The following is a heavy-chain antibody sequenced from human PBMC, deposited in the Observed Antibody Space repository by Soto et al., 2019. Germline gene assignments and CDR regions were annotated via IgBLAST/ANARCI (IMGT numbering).Heavy chain of an antibody. D-gene: IGHD2-21*02. J-gene: IGHJ3*02. CDR3: ARDQRDGDPLDRQFYAFAI. CDR2: IIPLFGTA. V-gene: IGHV1-69*01. Sequence: QVQLVQSGADVKKPGSSVKVSCKASGGTFSSYAISWVRQAPGQGLEWMGGIIPLFGTANYAQKFQGRVTITADESTSTAYMDLSCRRSSDTSVYDCARDQRDGDPLDRQFYAFAIWGLWRIVTVSS. CDR1: GGTFSSYA.